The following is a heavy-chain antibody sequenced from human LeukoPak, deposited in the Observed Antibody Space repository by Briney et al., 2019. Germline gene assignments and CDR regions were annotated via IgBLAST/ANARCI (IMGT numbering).Heavy chain of an antibody. J-gene: IGHJ3*02. V-gene: IGHV4-59*11. Sequence: SETLSLACSASSDTFSSHYWTWIRQPPGKGLEWIGYISFRGSTNYNPSLKSRVTISIDTSKNQFSLKLSSATAADTAVYYCARDLITVTKGFDIWGQGTMVSVSS. CDR2: ISFRGST. CDR3: ARDLITVTKGFDI. CDR1: SDTFSSHY. D-gene: IGHD4-17*01.